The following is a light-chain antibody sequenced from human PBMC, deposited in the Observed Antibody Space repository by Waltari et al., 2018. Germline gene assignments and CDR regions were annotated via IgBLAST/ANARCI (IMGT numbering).Light chain of an antibody. Sequence: QSALTQPPSASGSPGQSVTISCPGPSSDVGGYNSFSWYQQHPGKAPKLMIYEVTKRPSGVPDRFSGSKSGNTASLTVSGLQAEDEAGYYCSSYAGSNKYVLFGGGTKLTVL. J-gene: IGLJ2*01. CDR1: SSDVGGYNS. CDR3: SSYAGSNKYVL. V-gene: IGLV2-8*01. CDR2: EVT.